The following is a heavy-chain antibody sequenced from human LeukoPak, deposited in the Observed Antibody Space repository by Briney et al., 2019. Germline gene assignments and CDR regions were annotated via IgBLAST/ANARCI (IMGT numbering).Heavy chain of an antibody. CDR3: ASPRHGSSWYSFDY. CDR2: IYYSGST. V-gene: IGHV4-39*01. CDR1: GGSISSSSYY. D-gene: IGHD6-13*01. J-gene: IGHJ4*02. Sequence: SSETLSFTCTVSGGSISSSSYYWGWIRQPPGKGLEWIGSIYYSGSTYYNPSLKSRVTISVDTSKNQFSLKLSSVTAADTAVYYCASPRHGSSWYSFDYWGQGTLVTVSS.